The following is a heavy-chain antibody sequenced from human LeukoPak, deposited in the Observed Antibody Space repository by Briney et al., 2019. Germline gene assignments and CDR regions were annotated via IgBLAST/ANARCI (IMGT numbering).Heavy chain of an antibody. CDR2: ISSSSYI. CDR1: GFTFSSYS. J-gene: IGHJ4*02. CDR3: ARGLYSSSWSQIVGATTTFDY. D-gene: IGHD1-26*01. Sequence: GGSLRLSCAASGFTFSSYSMNWVRQAPGKGLEWVSSISSSSYIYYADSVKGRFTISRDNAKNSLYLQMNSLRAEDTAVYYCARGLYSSSWSQIVGATTTFDYWGQGTLVTVSS. V-gene: IGHV3-21*01.